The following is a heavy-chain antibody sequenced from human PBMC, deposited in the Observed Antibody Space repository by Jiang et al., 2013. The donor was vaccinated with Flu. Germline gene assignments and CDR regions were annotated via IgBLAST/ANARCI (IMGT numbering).Heavy chain of an antibody. V-gene: IGHV1-2*02. CDR2: INPNSGGT. CDR3: ARESDSGSYYYYGMDV. Sequence: SGAEVKKPGASVKVSCKASGYTFTGYYMHWVRQAPGQGLEWMGWINPNSGGTNYAQKFQGRVTMTRDTSISTAYMELSRLRSDDTAVYYCARESDSGSYYYYGMDVWGQGTTVTVSS. J-gene: IGHJ6*02. CDR1: GYTFTGYY. D-gene: IGHD1-26*01.